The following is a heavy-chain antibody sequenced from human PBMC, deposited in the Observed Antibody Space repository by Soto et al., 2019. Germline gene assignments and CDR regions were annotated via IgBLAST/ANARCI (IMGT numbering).Heavy chain of an antibody. Sequence: EVQLVESGGGLVQPGRSLRLSCAASGFTFDDYAMHWVRQAPGKGLEWVSGISWNSGSIGYADSVKGRFTISRDNAKNSLYLQMNSLRAEDTALYYCTKGTGYDCSGSAACDYCGQGTLVTVSS. J-gene: IGHJ4*02. V-gene: IGHV3-9*01. CDR1: GFTFDDYA. CDR3: TKGTGYDCSGSAACDY. D-gene: IGHD3-22*01. CDR2: ISWNSGSI.